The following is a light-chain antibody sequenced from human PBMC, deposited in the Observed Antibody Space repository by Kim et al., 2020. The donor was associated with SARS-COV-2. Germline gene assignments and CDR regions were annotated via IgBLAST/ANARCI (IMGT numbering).Light chain of an antibody. CDR2: DVS. CDR3: SSYTSSSSYV. Sequence: LTQPASVSGSPGQSITISCTGTSSDVGGYNYVSWYQQHPGKAPKLMIYDVSKRPSGVSNRFSGSKSGNTASLTISGLQAEDEADYYCSSYTSSSSYVFGTGTKVTVL. V-gene: IGLV2-14*01. CDR1: SSDVGGYNY. J-gene: IGLJ1*01.